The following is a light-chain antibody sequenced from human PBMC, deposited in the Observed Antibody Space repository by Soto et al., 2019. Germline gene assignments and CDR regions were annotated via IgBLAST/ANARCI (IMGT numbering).Light chain of an antibody. J-gene: IGKJ1*01. CDR2: GAS. CDR1: QSVSSSY. Sequence: EIVLTHSPGTLSLSPGEIATLSCRASQSVSSSYLAWYQPKPVQAPRLLIYGASSRATGSPDRFSGSGSGTNFTLTISRLEPEDFAVYYCQQYGSSQTFGQGTKVDIK. V-gene: IGKV3-20*01. CDR3: QQYGSSQT.